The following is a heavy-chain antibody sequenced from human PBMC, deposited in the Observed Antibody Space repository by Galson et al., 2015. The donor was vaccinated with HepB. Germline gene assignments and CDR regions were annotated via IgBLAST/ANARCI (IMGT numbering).Heavy chain of an antibody. J-gene: IGHJ6*02. CDR1: GFTFTSSA. D-gene: IGHD4-17*01. V-gene: IGHV1-58*02. CDR2: IVVGSGNT. Sequence: SVKVSCKASGFTFTSSAMQWVRQARGQRLEWIGWIVVGSGNTNYAQKFQERVTITRDMSTSTAYMELSSLRSEDTAVYYCAADSYGHYYYGMDVWGQGTTVTVSS. CDR3: AADSYGHYYYGMDV.